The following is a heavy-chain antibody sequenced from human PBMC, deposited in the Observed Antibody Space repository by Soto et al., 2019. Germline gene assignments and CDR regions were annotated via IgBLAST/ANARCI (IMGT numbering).Heavy chain of an antibody. CDR2: ISYDGSNK. D-gene: IGHD3-22*01. CDR3: AKDLEYYYDSSGPGIGAFDI. CDR1: GFTFSSYG. V-gene: IGHV3-30*18. J-gene: IGHJ3*02. Sequence: GGSLRLSCAASGFTFSSYGMHWVRQAPGKGLEWVAVISYDGSNKYYADSVKGRFTISRDNSKNTLYLQMNSLRAEDTAVYYCAKDLEYYYDSSGPGIGAFDIWGQGTMVTVSS.